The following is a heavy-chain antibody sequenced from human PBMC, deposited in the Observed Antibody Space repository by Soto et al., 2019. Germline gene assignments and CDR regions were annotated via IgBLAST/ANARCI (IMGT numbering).Heavy chain of an antibody. V-gene: IGHV4-4*02. CDR2: TYHSGST. CDR1: GVSISSSNW. Sequence: SETLSLTCAVSGVSISSSNWWTWVRQPPGKGLEWIGETYHSGSTNYNPSLKSRVTISVDKSKNQFSLKLSSVTAADTAVYYCATMSGPPDYWGQGTLVTVSS. D-gene: IGHD3-22*01. CDR3: ATMSGPPDY. J-gene: IGHJ4*02.